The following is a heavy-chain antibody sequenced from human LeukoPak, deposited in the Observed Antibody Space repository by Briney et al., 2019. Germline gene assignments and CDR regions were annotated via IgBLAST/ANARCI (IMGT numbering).Heavy chain of an antibody. D-gene: IGHD1-26*01. CDR1: GFTFSNYA. J-gene: IGHJ4*02. CDR2: ISGSGGNT. CDR3: AKDLGYSGSYYGSNY. Sequence: GGSLRLSCAASGFTFSNYAMSWVRQAPGKGLKWVSSISGSGGNTYYADSVKGRFTISRDNSKNTLYLQMNSLRAEDTAVYYCAKDLGYSGSYYGSNYWGQGTLVTVSS. V-gene: IGHV3-23*01.